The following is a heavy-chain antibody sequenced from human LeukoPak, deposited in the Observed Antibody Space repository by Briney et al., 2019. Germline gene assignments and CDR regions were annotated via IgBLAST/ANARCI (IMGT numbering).Heavy chain of an antibody. J-gene: IGHJ2*01. Sequence: SETLSLTCTVSGGSFSNYWSWIRQPAGKGLEWIGRIYTSGSTNYIPSLKSRVTMSVDTSKNQFSLKLSSVTAADTAVYYCARDLRYLSSSYWYFDLWGRGTLVTVSP. CDR1: GGSFSNY. D-gene: IGHD1-14*01. CDR2: IYTSGST. V-gene: IGHV4-4*07. CDR3: ARDLRYLSSSYWYFDL.